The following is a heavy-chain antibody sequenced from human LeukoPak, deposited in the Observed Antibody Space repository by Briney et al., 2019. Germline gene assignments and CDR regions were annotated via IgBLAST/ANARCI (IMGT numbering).Heavy chain of an antibody. CDR1: GGSISSSSYY. D-gene: IGHD1-26*01. V-gene: IGHV4-39*07. Sequence: SETLSLTCTVSGGSISSSSYYWGWIRQPPGKGLEWIGSIYYSGSTYYNPSLKSRVTISVDTSKNQFFLKLTSVTAADTGVYYCASPSGRVYADALDIWGQGKKVIVSS. CDR3: ASPSGRVYADALDI. CDR2: IYYSGST. J-gene: IGHJ3*02.